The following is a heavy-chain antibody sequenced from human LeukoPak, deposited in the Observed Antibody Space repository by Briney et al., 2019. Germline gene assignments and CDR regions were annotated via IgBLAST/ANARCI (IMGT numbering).Heavy chain of an antibody. D-gene: IGHD6-13*01. J-gene: IGHJ4*02. CDR3: ARGIAAADTRPFDY. Sequence: SETLSLTGTVPGGSISNYYWSWIRQPAWKGLEWIGRIYATGGTDYNPSLRSRVTMSVDTSKNHFSLKVSSVTAADTAVYYCARGIAAADTRPFDYWGQGTLVTVSS. CDR1: GGSISNYY. V-gene: IGHV4-4*07. CDR2: IYATGGT.